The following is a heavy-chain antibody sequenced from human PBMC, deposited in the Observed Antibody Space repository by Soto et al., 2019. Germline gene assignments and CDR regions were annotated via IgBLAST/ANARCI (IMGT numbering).Heavy chain of an antibody. V-gene: IGHV1-69*12. CDR1: GGTFSSYA. CDR2: IIPIFGTA. Sequence: QVQLVQSGAEVKKPGSSVKVSCKASGGTFSSYAISWVRQAPGQGLEWMGGIIPIFGTANYAQKFQGRVTITADESTSTAYMELSSLRSEDTAVYYCARSSMIVVPSFGHWFDPWGQGTLVTVSS. CDR3: ARSSMIVVPSFGHWFDP. D-gene: IGHD3-22*01. J-gene: IGHJ5*02.